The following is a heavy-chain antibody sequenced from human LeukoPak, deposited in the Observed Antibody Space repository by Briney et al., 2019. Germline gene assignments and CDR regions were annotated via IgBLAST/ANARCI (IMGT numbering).Heavy chain of an antibody. D-gene: IGHD3-16*02. Sequence: PSETLSLTCTVSGGSISSYYWSWIRQPPGKGLEWIGYIYYSGSTNYNPSLKSRVTISVDTSKNQFSLKLSSVTAADTAVYYCARGLGYDYVWGSYRGDYYFDYWGQGTLVTVSS. J-gene: IGHJ4*02. CDR3: ARGLGYDYVWGSYRGDYYFDY. V-gene: IGHV4-59*12. CDR1: GGSISSYY. CDR2: IYYSGST.